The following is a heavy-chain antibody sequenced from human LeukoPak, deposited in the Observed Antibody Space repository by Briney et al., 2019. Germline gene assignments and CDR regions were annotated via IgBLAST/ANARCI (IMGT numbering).Heavy chain of an antibody. CDR1: GFTFSNYA. J-gene: IGHJ4*02. CDR2: IGTGSSST. CDR3: AKRTYCGSDCYFDF. Sequence: GGSLRLSXAASGFTFSNYAMSWVRQAPGKGLEWVSAIGTGSSSTYYADSVKGRFTISRDNSKNTVYLQMTNLRAEDTALYYCAKRTYCGSDCYFDFWGQGTLVTVSS. D-gene: IGHD2-21*02. V-gene: IGHV3-23*01.